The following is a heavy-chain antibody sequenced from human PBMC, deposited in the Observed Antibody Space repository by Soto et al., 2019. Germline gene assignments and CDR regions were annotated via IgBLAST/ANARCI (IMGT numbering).Heavy chain of an antibody. V-gene: IGHV3-30-3*01. Sequence: GGSLRLSCSASGFTFSSYAMHWVRQAPGKGLEWVEVISYDGSNKYYADSVKGRFTISRDNSKNTLYLQMNSLRAEDTAVYYCARVREWELLGAFDIWGQGTMVTVSS. CDR2: ISYDGSNK. J-gene: IGHJ3*02. CDR1: GFTFSSYA. D-gene: IGHD1-26*01. CDR3: ARVREWELLGAFDI.